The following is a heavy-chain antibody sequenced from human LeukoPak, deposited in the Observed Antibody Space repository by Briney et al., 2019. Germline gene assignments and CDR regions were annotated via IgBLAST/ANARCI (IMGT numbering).Heavy chain of an antibody. CDR3: AKETYYYDSSGYYWGAFDI. V-gene: IGHV3-23*01. J-gene: IGHJ3*02. D-gene: IGHD3-22*01. Sequence: PGGSLRLSCAASRFTFSSYAMSWVRQAPGKGLEWVSAISGSGGSTYYAGSVKGRFTISRDNSKNTLYLQMNSLRAEDTAVYYCAKETYYYDSSGYYWGAFDIWGQGTMVTVSS. CDR2: ISGSGGST. CDR1: RFTFSSYA.